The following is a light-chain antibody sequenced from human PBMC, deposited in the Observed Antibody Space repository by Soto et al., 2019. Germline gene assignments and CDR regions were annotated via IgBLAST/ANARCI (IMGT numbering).Light chain of an antibody. CDR2: DVS. Sequence: DIQLTQYPSTLSTSVGDRVTITCRASQSIGSSLAWYHQKPGKAPKLLVYDVSGLQFGVPSRFSGSGSGTYFTLTISSLQPDDFGTYYCQQYLSFSPYTFGQGTTLEIK. V-gene: IGKV1-5*01. CDR1: QSIGSS. CDR3: QQYLSFSPYT. J-gene: IGKJ2*01.